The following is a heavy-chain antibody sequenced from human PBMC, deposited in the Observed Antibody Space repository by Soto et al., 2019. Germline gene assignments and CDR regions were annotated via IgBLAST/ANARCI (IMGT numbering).Heavy chain of an antibody. J-gene: IGHJ4*02. CDR3: ARESRLAY. V-gene: IGHV3-48*01. CDR2: ITSSSATI. Sequence: EVQLEESGGGLVQPGGSLRLSYAASGFTFSDYSMNWVRQAPGKGLEWVSYITSSSATIYYADSVKGRFTISRDNAKNSLYLQMNSLRAEDTAVYYCARESRLAYWGQGTLVTVSS. CDR1: GFTFSDYS.